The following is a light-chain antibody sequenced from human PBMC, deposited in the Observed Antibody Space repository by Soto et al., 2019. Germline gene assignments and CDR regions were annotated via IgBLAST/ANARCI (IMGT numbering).Light chain of an antibody. V-gene: IGLV2-14*03. J-gene: IGLJ1*01. Sequence: QSALTQPASVSGSPRHSITISCTGTSSDVGGYNYVSWYQHHPGKAPKLMIFDVSNRPSGVSSRFSGSKSGNTASLTISGLQPEDEADYYCSSYTTSNTRQIVFGTGTKVTVL. CDR3: SSYTTSNTRQIV. CDR2: DVS. CDR1: SSDVGGYNY.